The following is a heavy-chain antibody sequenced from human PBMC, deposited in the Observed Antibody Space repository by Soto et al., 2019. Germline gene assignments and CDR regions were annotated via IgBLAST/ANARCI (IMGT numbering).Heavy chain of an antibody. CDR2: ISYDGSNK. CDR1: GFTFSSYA. Sequence: QVQLVESGGGVVQPGRSLRLSCAASGFTFSSYAMHWVRQAPGKGLEWVAVISYDGSNKYYADSVKGRFTISRDNSKNTLYLQMNSLRAEDTAVYYCARDLYSSSLNGVDYWGQGTLVTVSS. J-gene: IGHJ4*02. CDR3: ARDLYSSSLNGVDY. D-gene: IGHD6-13*01. V-gene: IGHV3-30-3*01.